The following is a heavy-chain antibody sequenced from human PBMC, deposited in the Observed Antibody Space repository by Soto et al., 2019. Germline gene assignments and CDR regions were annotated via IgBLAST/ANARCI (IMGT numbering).Heavy chain of an antibody. J-gene: IGHJ6*02. CDR2: IDTYNGKT. Sequence: QVQLVQSGVEVKRPGASVKVSCKASGYTFTSYGITWVRQAPGQGLEWMGWIDTYNGKTYYAQNLQGRVTMTTDTATRTAYMELRSLRSDDTAVYYCARGITFGGVLNGMDVWGQGTTVTVSS. D-gene: IGHD3-16*01. V-gene: IGHV1-18*01. CDR1: GYTFTSYG. CDR3: ARGITFGGVLNGMDV.